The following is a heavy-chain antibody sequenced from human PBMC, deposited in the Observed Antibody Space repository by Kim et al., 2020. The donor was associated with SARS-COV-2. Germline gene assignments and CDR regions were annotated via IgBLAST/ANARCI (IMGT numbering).Heavy chain of an antibody. D-gene: IGHD1-1*01. V-gene: IGHV1-69*02. J-gene: IGHJ3*02. CDR3: AVPISPGTTGPDAFDI. Sequence: KFQGRVTITADKSTSTAYMELSSLRSEDTAVYYCAVPISPGTTGPDAFDIWGQGTMVTVSS.